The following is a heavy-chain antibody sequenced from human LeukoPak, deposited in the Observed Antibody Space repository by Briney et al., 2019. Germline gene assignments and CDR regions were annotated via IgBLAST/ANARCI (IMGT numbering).Heavy chain of an antibody. CDR1: GGTFSSYA. CDR3: ARAVTTGRGYYMDV. V-gene: IGHV1-69*04. Sequence: SVKVSCKASGGTFSSYAINWVRQAPGQGLQWMGRIIPILDIANYAQKFQGRVTITADKSTKTAYMELSSLRSEDTAVYYCARAVTTGRGYYMDVWGKGTTVTVSS. D-gene: IGHD4-11*01. CDR2: IIPILDIA. J-gene: IGHJ6*03.